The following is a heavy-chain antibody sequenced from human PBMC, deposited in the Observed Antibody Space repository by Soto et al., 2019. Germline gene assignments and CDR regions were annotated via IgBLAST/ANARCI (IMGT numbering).Heavy chain of an antibody. CDR2: MNPNSGNT. D-gene: IGHD5-18*01. CDR1: GYTFTSYD. Sequence: ASVKVSCKASGYTFTSYDINWVRQATGQGLEWMGWMNPNSGNTGYAQKFQGRVTMTRNTSISTAYMELSSLRSEDTAVYYCARQGPYSYGYYYYGMDVWGQGTMVTVSS. J-gene: IGHJ6*02. CDR3: ARQGPYSYGYYYYGMDV. V-gene: IGHV1-8*01.